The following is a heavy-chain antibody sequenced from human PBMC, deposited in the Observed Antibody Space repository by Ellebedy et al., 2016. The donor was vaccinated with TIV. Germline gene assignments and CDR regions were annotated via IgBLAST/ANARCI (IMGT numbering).Heavy chain of an antibody. CDR2: IYTGGST. CDR3: ARRTNTGSYNYFNY. V-gene: IGHV4-4*07. J-gene: IGHJ4*02. D-gene: IGHD1-26*01. Sequence: SETLSLTXSVSGDSISDYCWAWFRQPAGKGLEWIGRIYTGGSTNYNPSLNSRVTMSIDTSKNQFSLRLSSVTAADTAVYYCARRTNTGSYNYFNYWGQGTLVTVSS. CDR1: GDSISDYC.